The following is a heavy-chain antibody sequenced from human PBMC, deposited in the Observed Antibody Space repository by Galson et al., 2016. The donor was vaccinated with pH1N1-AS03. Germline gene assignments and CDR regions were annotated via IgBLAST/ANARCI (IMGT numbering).Heavy chain of an antibody. CDR3: AKESSGLTGYFDF. J-gene: IGHJ4*02. CDR1: GFAFRTYA. CDR2: LSGDGAST. D-gene: IGHD3-10*01. V-gene: IGHV3-23*01. Sequence: SLRLSCAASGFAFRTYAMSWVRQPPGKGLEWVSALSGDGASTFHADSVKGRFIISRDISKSTVYLQMNSLRAEDTAVYYCAKESSGLTGYFDFWGQGTLVTVSS.